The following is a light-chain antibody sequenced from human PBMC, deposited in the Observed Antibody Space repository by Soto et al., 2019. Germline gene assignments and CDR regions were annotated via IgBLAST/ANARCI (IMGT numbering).Light chain of an antibody. CDR2: AAS. CDR3: QQYTEWPPWT. J-gene: IGKJ1*01. V-gene: IGKV3-15*01. CDR1: QSVSSN. Sequence: EIIMTQSPATLSVSPGERASLSCRASQSVSSNLAWYQQKPGQAPRLLIYAASTRATGISTRFSGSGSGTEFTLTISSLQSEDFAIYYSQQYTEWPPWTFGQGTKVEIK.